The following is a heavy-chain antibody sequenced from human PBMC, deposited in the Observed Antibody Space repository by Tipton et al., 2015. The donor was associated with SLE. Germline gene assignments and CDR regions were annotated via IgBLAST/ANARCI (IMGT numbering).Heavy chain of an antibody. D-gene: IGHD7-27*01. J-gene: IGHJ2*01. CDR2: INHSGST. Sequence: TLSLTCAVYGGSFSGYYWSWIRQPPGKGLEWIGEINHSGSTNYNPSLKSRVTISVDTFKNQFSLKLSSVTAADTAVYYCARFNWGTRYFDLWGRGTLVTVSS. V-gene: IGHV4-34*01. CDR1: GGSFSGYY. CDR3: ARFNWGTRYFDL.